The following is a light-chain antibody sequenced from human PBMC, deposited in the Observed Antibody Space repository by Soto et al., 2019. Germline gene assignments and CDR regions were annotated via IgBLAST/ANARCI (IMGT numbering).Light chain of an antibody. V-gene: IGKV1-39*01. CDR2: TAS. CDR1: QSISNY. J-gene: IGKJ1*01. Sequence: DIQMTQSPSSLSASLGDRVTLSCRASQSISNYLNWYQQKPGQAPNLLIYTASSWESGVPSRFSGSGSGTDFTLTITSLQPEDFATYFCQQSYSRPRTFGQGTKVDIK. CDR3: QQSYSRPRT.